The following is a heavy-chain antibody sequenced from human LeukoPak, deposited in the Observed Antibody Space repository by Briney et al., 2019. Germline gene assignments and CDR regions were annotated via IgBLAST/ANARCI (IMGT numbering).Heavy chain of an antibody. CDR2: ISSSSSTI. J-gene: IGHJ3*02. V-gene: IGHV3-48*01. D-gene: IGHD6-19*01. CDR3: ARARTSSGWYCAFDI. CDR1: GFTFGSYS. Sequence: GGSLRLSCAASGFTFGSYSMNWVRQAPGKGLEWVSYISSSSSTIYYADSVKGRFTISRDNAKNSLYLQMNSLRAEDTAVYYCARARTSSGWYCAFDIWGQGTMVTVSS.